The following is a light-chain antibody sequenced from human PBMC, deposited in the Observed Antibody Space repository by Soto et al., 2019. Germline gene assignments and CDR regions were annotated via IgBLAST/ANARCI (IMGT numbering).Light chain of an antibody. CDR2: AAT. V-gene: IGKV1-39*01. CDR3: QQSYVGLFP. Sequence: DIHMTQSPSSLSASVGDRVTITCRASRTIGSYLNWYQQKPGTAPKLLIYAATSLQSGVPSRFSGSGSGALFLLTINGLQLEDFQTNSVQQSYVGLFPFGPGTKVVVK. J-gene: IGKJ3*01. CDR1: RTIGSY.